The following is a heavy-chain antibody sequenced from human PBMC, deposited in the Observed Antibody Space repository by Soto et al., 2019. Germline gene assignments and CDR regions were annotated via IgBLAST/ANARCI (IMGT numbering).Heavy chain of an antibody. CDR2: INHRGSA. Sequence: QVHLQQWGAGLLKPSETLSLTCAVYGESFIGYYWTWIRQPPGKGLEWIGEINHRGSANYNPSLKSRVTISVDTSNNQFSRKLSSVTAADTSVYYCARTDIVTTNCFDPWGQGTLVTVSS. CDR3: ARTDIVTTNCFDP. CDR1: GESFIGYY. V-gene: IGHV4-34*02. D-gene: IGHD5-12*01. J-gene: IGHJ5*02.